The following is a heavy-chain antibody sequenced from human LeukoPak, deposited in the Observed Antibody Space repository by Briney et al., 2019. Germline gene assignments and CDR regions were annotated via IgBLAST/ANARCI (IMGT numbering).Heavy chain of an antibody. CDR1: GYTFTSYA. CDR3: AREQGMIFGVVMNYYYGMDV. D-gene: IGHD3-3*01. J-gene: IGHJ6*02. CDR2: INTNTGNP. V-gene: IGHV7-4-1*02. Sequence: GASVKVSCKASGYTFTSYAMNWVRQAPGQGLEWMGWINTNTGNPTYAQGFTGRFVSSLDTSVSTAYLQISSLKAEDTAVYYCAREQGMIFGVVMNYYYGMDVWGQGTTVTVSS.